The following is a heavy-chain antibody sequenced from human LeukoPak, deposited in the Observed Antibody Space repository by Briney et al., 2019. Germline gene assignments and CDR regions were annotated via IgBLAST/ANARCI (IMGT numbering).Heavy chain of an antibody. CDR2: IDKKDNLYAT. CDR3: TRDRGTYNWFDP. V-gene: IGHV3-73*01. Sequence: PGGSLRLSCAASGFTFSGSAVHWVRQSSGKGLEWVGHIDKKDNLYATAYAESVKGRFTISRDDSKDTAFLHMDSLKTEGTALYYCTRDRGTYNWFDPWGQGTLVTVSS. J-gene: IGHJ5*02. D-gene: IGHD2-15*01. CDR1: GFTFSGSA.